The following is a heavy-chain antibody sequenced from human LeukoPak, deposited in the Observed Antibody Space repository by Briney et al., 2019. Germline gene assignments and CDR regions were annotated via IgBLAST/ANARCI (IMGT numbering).Heavy chain of an antibody. Sequence: GGSLRLSCAASGFTFSGYWMSWVRQAPGKGLEWVANIKQDGSEKYYVDSVKGRFTISRDNAKNSLYLQMNSLRAEDTAVYYCARWSRDYYDSSGYYSDYWGQGTLVTVSS. D-gene: IGHD3-22*01. CDR2: IKQDGSEK. CDR3: ARWSRDYYDSSGYYSDY. V-gene: IGHV3-7*01. J-gene: IGHJ4*02. CDR1: GFTFSGYW.